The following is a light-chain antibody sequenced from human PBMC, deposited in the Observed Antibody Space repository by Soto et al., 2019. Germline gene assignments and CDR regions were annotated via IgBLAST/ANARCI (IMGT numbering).Light chain of an antibody. Sequence: EIVLTQSPGTLSLSPGERATLSCRASQSVSSSYLAWYQQKPGQAPRLLIYGASSRATGIPDRFSGSGSGTDFALNISRLEPEDFAVYYCHQYGRSPKYTFGQGTKLEIK. J-gene: IGKJ2*01. CDR1: QSVSSSY. CDR3: HQYGRSPKYT. CDR2: GAS. V-gene: IGKV3-20*01.